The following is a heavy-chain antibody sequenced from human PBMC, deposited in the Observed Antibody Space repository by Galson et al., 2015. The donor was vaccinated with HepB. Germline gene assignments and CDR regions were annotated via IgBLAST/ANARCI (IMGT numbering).Heavy chain of an antibody. D-gene: IGHD2-2*01. CDR1: GFTFSGYA. CDR3: AKREKVVPAALGAFDI. CDR2: ISGSGGST. V-gene: IGHV3-23*01. J-gene: IGHJ3*02. Sequence: SLRLSCAASGFTFSGYAMSWVRQAPGKGLEWVSAISGSGGSTYFADSVKGRFTISRDNSKSTLYLQMNSLSAEDTAVYYCAKREKVVPAALGAFDIWGQGTMVTVSS.